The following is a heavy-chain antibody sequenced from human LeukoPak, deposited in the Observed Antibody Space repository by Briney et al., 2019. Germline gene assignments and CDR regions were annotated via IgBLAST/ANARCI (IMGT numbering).Heavy chain of an antibody. CDR2: IYYSGST. Sequence: SETLSLTCTVSGGSISSYYWSWIRQPPGKGLEWIGYIYYSGSTNYNPSLKSRVTISVDTSKNQFSLKLSSVTAADTAVYYCARESEKVFDYWGQGTLVTVSS. CDR1: GGSISSYY. CDR3: ARESEKVFDY. V-gene: IGHV4-59*12. D-gene: IGHD3-3*01. J-gene: IGHJ4*02.